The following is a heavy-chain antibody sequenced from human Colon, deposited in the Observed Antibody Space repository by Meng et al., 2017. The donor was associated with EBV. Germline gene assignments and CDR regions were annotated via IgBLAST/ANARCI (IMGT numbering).Heavy chain of an antibody. V-gene: IGHV3-30*18. Sequence: GHLGGAGGCVVQPGTSLGLSCEASGFSFGGFGMHWVRQGPGKGLEWVAMISYDGQKTYYADSVKGRFSISRDKSKNTFLQMSSLTVEDSAIYFCAKEYSLSSSWPYFDSRGQGTLVTVSS. CDR2: ISYDGQKT. J-gene: IGHJ4*02. CDR1: GFSFGGFG. CDR3: AKEYSLSSSWPYFDS. D-gene: IGHD5-18*01.